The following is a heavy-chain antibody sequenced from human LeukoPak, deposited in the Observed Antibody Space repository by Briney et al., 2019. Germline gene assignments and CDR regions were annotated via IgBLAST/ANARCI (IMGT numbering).Heavy chain of an antibody. V-gene: IGHV4-30-2*01. J-gene: IGHJ4*02. CDR1: GGSISSGGYY. CDR2: IYHSGST. Sequence: PSQTLSLTCTVSGGSISSGGYYWSWIRQPPGKGLEGMGHIYHSGSTYDTPSLKSRVTISVARSKTQFSLKLSSVTAADTAVYYCAREPHSRDTAMVSWGQGTLVTVSS. CDR3: AREPHSRDTAMVS. D-gene: IGHD5-18*01.